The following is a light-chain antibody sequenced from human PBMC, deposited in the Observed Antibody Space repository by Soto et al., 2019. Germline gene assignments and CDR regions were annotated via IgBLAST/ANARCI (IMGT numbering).Light chain of an antibody. V-gene: IGKV1-5*01. J-gene: IGKJ1*01. Sequence: DIQMTQSPPTLSASVGDRVTITCRASQSIRHYLAWYQQMPGKAPKLLIYGASTLQSGVPSRFSGSGSGTEFTLTISSLQPDDFXTYFCQHHNSYSQTFGQGTKVEIK. CDR1: QSIRHY. CDR3: QHHNSYSQT. CDR2: GAS.